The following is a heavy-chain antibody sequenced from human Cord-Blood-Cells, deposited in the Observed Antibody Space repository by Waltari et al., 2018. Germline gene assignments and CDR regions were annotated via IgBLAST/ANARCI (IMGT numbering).Heavy chain of an antibody. Sequence: QVQLVQSGAEVKKPGSSVKVSCKASGGTFSSYAISWVRQAPGQGLEWMGGISPIFGTANYAQKFQGRVTITADESTSTAYMELSSLRSEDTAMYYCAKNVWSGYYDAFDIWGQGTMVTVSS. V-gene: IGHV1-69*01. CDR3: AKNVWSGYYDAFDI. J-gene: IGHJ3*02. CDR2: ISPIFGTA. CDR1: GGTFSSYA. D-gene: IGHD3-3*01.